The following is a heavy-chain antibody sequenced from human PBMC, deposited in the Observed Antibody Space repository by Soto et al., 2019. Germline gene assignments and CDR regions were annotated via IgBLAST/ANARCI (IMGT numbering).Heavy chain of an antibody. D-gene: IGHD2-21*02. CDR2: INSDGSST. CDR3: AREGKSVVTAAPYFDY. Sequence: EVQLVESGGGLVQPGGSLRLSCAASGFTFSSYWMHWVRQAPGKGLVWVSRINSDGSSTSYADSVKGRFPISRDNAKNRLYLQMNSLRAEDTAVYYCAREGKSVVTAAPYFDYWGQGTLVTVSS. CDR1: GFTFSSYW. V-gene: IGHV3-74*01. J-gene: IGHJ4*02.